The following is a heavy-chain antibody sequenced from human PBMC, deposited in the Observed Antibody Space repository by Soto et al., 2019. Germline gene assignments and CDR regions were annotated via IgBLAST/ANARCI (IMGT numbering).Heavy chain of an antibody. V-gene: IGHV3-23*01. J-gene: IGHJ4*02. D-gene: IGHD4-4*01. CDR1: GFTFKAYA. Sequence: QLLESGGASVQPGGSLRLSCVASGFTFKAYAMGWVRQAPGRGLEWVSSITATNGNTYYADSVRGRFTISRDISRNTVFLQMDSLRAEDTAVYYCAKDRQYPRDYFHYWGQGTLVTVSS. CDR3: AKDRQYPRDYFHY. CDR2: ITATNGNT.